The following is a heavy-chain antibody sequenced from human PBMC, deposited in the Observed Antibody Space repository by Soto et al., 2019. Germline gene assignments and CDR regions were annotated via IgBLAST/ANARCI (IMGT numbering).Heavy chain of an antibody. D-gene: IGHD3-9*01. J-gene: IGHJ3*02. V-gene: IGHV4-34*01. CDR1: GGSFSTYY. CDR3: ARGGSNDWQVAFDI. CDR2: INHSGSN. Sequence: LSLTCVVSGGSFSTYYYNWIRQSPGKGLEWIGEINHSGSNNYSPSLKSRVTMSLDTSKNQFSLKLTSVTAADTAVYYCARGGSNDWQVAFDIWGQGTRVTVSS.